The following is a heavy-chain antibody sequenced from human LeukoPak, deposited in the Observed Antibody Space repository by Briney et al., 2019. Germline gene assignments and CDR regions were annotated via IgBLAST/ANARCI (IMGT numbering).Heavy chain of an antibody. CDR3: ARGGRWLQSLYYYYGMDV. CDR1: GYTFTSYD. J-gene: IGHJ6*02. CDR2: MNPNSGNT. V-gene: IGHV1-8*01. Sequence: ASVKVSCKASGYTFTSYDINWVRQATGQGLEWMGWMNPNSGNTGYAQKFQGRVTMTRNTSISTAYMGLSSLRSEDTAVYYCARGGRWLQSLYYYYGMDVWGQGTTVTVSS. D-gene: IGHD5-24*01.